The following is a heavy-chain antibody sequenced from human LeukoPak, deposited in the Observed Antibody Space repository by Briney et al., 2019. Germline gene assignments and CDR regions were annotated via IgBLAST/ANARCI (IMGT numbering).Heavy chain of an antibody. J-gene: IGHJ4*02. V-gene: IGHV3-9*01. Sequence: PGGSLRLSCAASGFTFSSYAMSWVRQAPGKGLEWVSGISWNSGSIGYADSVKGRFTISRDNAKNSLYLQMNSLRAEDTALYYCARAVAGTGIFDYWGQGTLVTVSS. CDR3: ARAVAGTGIFDY. CDR2: ISWNSGSI. D-gene: IGHD6-19*01. CDR1: GFTFSSYA.